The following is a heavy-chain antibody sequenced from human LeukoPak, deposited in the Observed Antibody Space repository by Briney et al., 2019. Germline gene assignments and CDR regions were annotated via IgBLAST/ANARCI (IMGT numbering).Heavy chain of an antibody. V-gene: IGHV5-51*01. Sequence: GESLKISCKGSGYSFTSYWIGWGRQMPGKVLEWMGIIDPGDSDTRYSPSFQVQVTISADKSISTPYLQWSSLKASATAMYYCARRGGGYNSNWFDPWGQGTLVTVPS. CDR1: GYSFTSYW. J-gene: IGHJ5*02. CDR2: IDPGDSDT. CDR3: ARRGGGYNSNWFDP. D-gene: IGHD5-24*01.